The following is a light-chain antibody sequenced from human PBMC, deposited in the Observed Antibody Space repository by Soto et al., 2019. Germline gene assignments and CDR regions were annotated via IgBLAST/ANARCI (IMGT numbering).Light chain of an antibody. CDR2: EVS. Sequence: QSVLTQPASVSGSPGQSITISCTGTSSDVGDYNYVSWYQQHPGKAPKLMIYEVSNRPSGVSNRFSGSKSGNTASLTISGLQAEDEADYYCSSYPHTSTPYVFGTGTKVTVL. CDR1: SSDVGDYNY. J-gene: IGLJ1*01. V-gene: IGLV2-14*01. CDR3: SSYPHTSTPYV.